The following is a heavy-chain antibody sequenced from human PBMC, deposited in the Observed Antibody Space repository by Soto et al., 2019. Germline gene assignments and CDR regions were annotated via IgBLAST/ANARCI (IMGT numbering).Heavy chain of an antibody. D-gene: IGHD1-26*01. CDR1: GGSISSYY. CDR2: IYYSGIT. J-gene: IGHJ4*02. V-gene: IGHV4-59*08. Sequence: SETLSLTCTVSGGSISSYYWSWIRQPPGKGLEWIGYIYYSGITDYNPSLKSRVTISVDTSKSQFSLKLSSVTAADTAVYYCAKPSGSYLYYFDYWGQGTLVTV. CDR3: AKPSGSYLYYFDY.